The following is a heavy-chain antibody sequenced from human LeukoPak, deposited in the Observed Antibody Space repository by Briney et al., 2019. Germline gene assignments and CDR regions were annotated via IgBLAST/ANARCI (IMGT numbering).Heavy chain of an antibody. D-gene: IGHD1-26*01. CDR3: ARNRLGATIDYYYYMDV. CDR2: IIPIFGTA. CDR1: GGTFSSYA. J-gene: IGHJ6*03. V-gene: IGHV1-69*13. Sequence: SVKVSCKASGGTFSSYAISWVRQAPGQGLEWMGGIIPIFGTANYAQKFQGRVTITADESTSTAYMELSSLRSEDTAMYYCARNRLGATIDYYYYMDVWGKGTTVTISS.